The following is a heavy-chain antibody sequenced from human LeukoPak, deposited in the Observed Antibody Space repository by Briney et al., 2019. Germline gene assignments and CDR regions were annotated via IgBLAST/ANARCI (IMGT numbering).Heavy chain of an antibody. V-gene: IGHV4-39*01. D-gene: IGHD1-26*01. CDR3: ARQSSSGSY. CDR2: IYYSGST. J-gene: IGHJ4*02. CDR1: GGSLSSSSYY. Sequence: PSETLSLTCTVSGGSLSSSSYYWGWIREPPGKGLEWIGSIYYSGSTYYNPSLKSLVTISVDTSKNQFSLKLSSVTAADTAVYYCARQSSSGSYWGQGTLVTVSS.